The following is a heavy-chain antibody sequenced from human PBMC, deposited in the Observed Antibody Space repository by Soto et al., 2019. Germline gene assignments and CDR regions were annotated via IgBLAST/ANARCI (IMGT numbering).Heavy chain of an antibody. CDR3: VRDNSNIIVTPFDL. J-gene: IGHJ4*02. V-gene: IGHV3-48*03. CDR2: ISFRVTTI. D-gene: IGHD1-20*01. CDR1: GLTFSNFE. Sequence: GVSLRRSXEASGLTFSNFEMSWVRQVPGKGLEWLAYISFRVTTIYYADSVRGRFTISRDNTKNSVFLQMYSLGVEDTAIYYCVRDNSNIIVTPFDLRGQGTLGTVSS.